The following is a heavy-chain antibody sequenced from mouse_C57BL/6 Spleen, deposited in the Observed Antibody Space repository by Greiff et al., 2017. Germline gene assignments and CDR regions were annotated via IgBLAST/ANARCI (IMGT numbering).Heavy chain of an antibody. D-gene: IGHD3-2*02. CDR2: IYPGGGYT. V-gene: IGHV1-63*01. J-gene: IGHJ3*01. Sequence: VQLQQSGAELVRPGTSVKMSCKASGYTFTNYWIGWAKQRPGHGLEWIGDIYPGGGYTNYNEKFKGTATLTADKSSSTAYMQFSSLTSEDSAIYYCARYLAAQATGFAYWGQGTLVTVSA. CDR3: ARYLAAQATGFAY. CDR1: GYTFTNYW.